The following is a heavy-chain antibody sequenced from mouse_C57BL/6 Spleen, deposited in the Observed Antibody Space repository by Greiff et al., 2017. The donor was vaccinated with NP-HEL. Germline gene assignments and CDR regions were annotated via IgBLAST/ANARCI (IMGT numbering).Heavy chain of an antibody. CDR1: GYAFSSSW. V-gene: IGHV1-82*01. D-gene: IGHD2-4*01. CDR2: IYPGDGDT. CDR3: ARGGIYYDYDGGYWYFDV. Sequence: QVQLQQSGPELVKPGASVKISCKASGYAFSSSWMNWVKQRPGKGLEWIGRIYPGDGDTNYNGKFKGKATLTADKSSSTAYMQLSSLTSEDSAVYFCARGGIYYDYDGGYWYFDVWGTGTTVTVSS. J-gene: IGHJ1*03.